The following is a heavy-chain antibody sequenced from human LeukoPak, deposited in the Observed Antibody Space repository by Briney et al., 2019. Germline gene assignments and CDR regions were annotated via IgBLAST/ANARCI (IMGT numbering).Heavy chain of an antibody. Sequence: SETLSLTCAVYGGSFSGYYWSWIRQPPGKGLEWIGEINHSGSTNYNPSLKSRVTISVDTTKNQFSLKLSSVTAADTAVYYCASPWVIAARQGGSWGQGTLVTVSS. J-gene: IGHJ4*02. V-gene: IGHV4-34*01. D-gene: IGHD6-6*01. CDR2: INHSGST. CDR3: ASPWVIAARQGGS. CDR1: GGSFSGYY.